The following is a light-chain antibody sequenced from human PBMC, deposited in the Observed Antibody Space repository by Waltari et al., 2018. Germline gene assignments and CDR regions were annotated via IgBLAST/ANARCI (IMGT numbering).Light chain of an antibody. V-gene: IGLV2-23*03. Sequence: ARPHPAPGPGSPGRSSPIPSPGPAGVLGTYNLSSWYQHHPGKAPNLIIYEGTKRPSGSSDRFSASKSGNTASLTISGLKAEDEADYYCYSYAGDINFGVFGSGTRVTVL. CDR3: YSYAGDINFGV. CDR1: AGVLGTYNL. J-gene: IGLJ1*01. CDR2: EGT.